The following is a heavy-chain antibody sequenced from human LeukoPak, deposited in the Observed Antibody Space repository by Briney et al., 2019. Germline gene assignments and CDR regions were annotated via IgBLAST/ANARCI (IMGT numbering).Heavy chain of an antibody. CDR1: GFTFNTYW. CDR3: ASSSYKFDY. D-gene: IGHD1-1*01. J-gene: IGHJ4*02. Sequence: GGSLRLSCAASGFTFNTYWMHWVRHAPGKGLVWVSRINSDGSSTIYADSVKGRFTISRDNAKNTLYLQMNSLRAEDTAVYYCASSSYKFDYWGQGTLVTVSS. V-gene: IGHV3-74*01. CDR2: INSDGSST.